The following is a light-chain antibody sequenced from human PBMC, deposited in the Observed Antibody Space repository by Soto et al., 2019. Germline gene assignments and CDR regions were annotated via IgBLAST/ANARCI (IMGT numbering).Light chain of an antibody. J-gene: IGKJ1*01. CDR1: PSVSRDF. V-gene: IGKV3-20*01. CDR2: GGS. CDR3: QQYGFSPT. Sequence: EIVLTQSPGTLSLSPGERATLSCRASPSVSRDFLVWYQHKGGQPPRLLLYGGSIRASGIPDRFSGSGSGTDFTLTISRLEPEDVAFYYWQQYGFSPTFGQGTKVEIK.